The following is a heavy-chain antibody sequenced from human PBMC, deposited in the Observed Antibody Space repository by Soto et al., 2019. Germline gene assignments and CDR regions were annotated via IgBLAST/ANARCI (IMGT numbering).Heavy chain of an antibody. V-gene: IGHV4-39*01. CDR1: GDSIISSGFY. CDR2: IFYLGSS. Sequence: PSETLSLTCTVSGDSIISSGFYWGWFRHPPGKGLEWIGSIFYLGSSYYNPSLKSRVTMSVYTSKNQFSLRLRSVTAADTALYFCARHSLALRKNNWFDPWGQGIMLTVSS. J-gene: IGHJ5*02. CDR3: ARHSLALRKNNWFDP. D-gene: IGHD3-3*02.